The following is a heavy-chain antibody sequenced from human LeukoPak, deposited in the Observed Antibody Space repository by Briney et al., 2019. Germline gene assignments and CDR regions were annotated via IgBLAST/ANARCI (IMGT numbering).Heavy chain of an antibody. V-gene: IGHV3-64*01. D-gene: IGHD5-12*01. CDR3: AKLPLKPDSGYDGSRVGLGLYYFDY. J-gene: IGHJ4*02. Sequence: GGSLRLSCAASGFTFSSYAMHWVRQAPGKGLEYVSAISSNGGSTYYANSVKGRFTISRDNSKNTLYLQMNSLRAEDTAVYYCAKLPLKPDSGYDGSRVGLGLYYFDYWGQGTLVTVS. CDR1: GFTFSSYA. CDR2: ISSNGGST.